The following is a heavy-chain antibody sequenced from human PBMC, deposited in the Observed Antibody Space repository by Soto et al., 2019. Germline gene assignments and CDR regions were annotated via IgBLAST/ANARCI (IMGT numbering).Heavy chain of an antibody. CDR1: AGSISSGGYY. V-gene: IGHV4-31*03. CDR3: ARATVLGAKIIKD. CDR2: IYYSGST. Sequence: QVQLQESGPGLVKPSQTLSLTCTASAGSISSGGYYWSWIGQHPGKGLEWIGYIYYSGSTYYNPSLKSRVTISVDTSKNQFSLKLSSVTAAATAVYYCARATVLGAKIIKDWGQGTLVTVSS. D-gene: IGHD3-10*01. J-gene: IGHJ4*02.